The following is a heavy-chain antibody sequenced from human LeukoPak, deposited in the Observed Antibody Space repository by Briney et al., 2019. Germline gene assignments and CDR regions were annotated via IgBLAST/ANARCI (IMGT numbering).Heavy chain of an antibody. CDR2: IYHSGST. V-gene: IGHV4-38-2*02. Sequence: SETLSLTCTVSGYSISSGYYWGWIRQPPGKGLEWIGSIYHSGSTYYNPSLKSRVTISVDTSKNQFSLKLSSVTAADTAVYYCARAATYNWNDVNYWGQGTLVTVSS. D-gene: IGHD1-20*01. J-gene: IGHJ4*02. CDR1: GYSISSGYY. CDR3: ARAATYNWNDVNY.